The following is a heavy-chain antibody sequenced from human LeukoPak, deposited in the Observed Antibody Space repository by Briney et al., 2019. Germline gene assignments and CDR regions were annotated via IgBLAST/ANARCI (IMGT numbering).Heavy chain of an antibody. J-gene: IGHJ6*03. CDR2: IYYSGST. V-gene: IGHV4-39*07. CDR3: ARKQHLEPSSYYYYYMDV. CDR1: GGSISSSSYY. Sequence: SETLSLTCTASGGSISSSSYYWGWIRQPPGKGLEWIGSIYYSGSTYYNPSLKSRVTISVDTSKDQFSLKLSSVTAADTAMYYCARKQHLEPSSYYYYYMDVWGKGTTVTVS. D-gene: IGHD6-13*01.